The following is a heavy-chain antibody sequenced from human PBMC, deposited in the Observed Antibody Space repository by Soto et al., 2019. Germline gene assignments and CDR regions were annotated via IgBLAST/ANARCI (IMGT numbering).Heavy chain of an antibody. V-gene: IGHV4-59*08. J-gene: IGHJ4*02. CDR1: GGSISSYY. CDR2: IYYSGST. D-gene: IGHD6-13*01. Sequence: QVQLQESGPGLVKPSETLSLTCTVSGGSISSYYWSWIRQPPGKGLEWIGYIYYSGSTNYNPSLKSRVTIAADTSKRPSPRKLTAVTAADTSVYYCEGGPPDSQYSSSWYAVSYFDYWGQGTLVTVSS. CDR3: EGGPPDSQYSSSWYAVSYFDY.